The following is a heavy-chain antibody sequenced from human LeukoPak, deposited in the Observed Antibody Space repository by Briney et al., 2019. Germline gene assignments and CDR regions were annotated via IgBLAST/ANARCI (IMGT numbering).Heavy chain of an antibody. J-gene: IGHJ6*03. D-gene: IGHD2/OR15-2a*01. CDR3: ARVSRLYSYYYYYMDV. V-gene: IGHV3-23*01. Sequence: GGSLRLSCAGSGFPFSSHGMNWVRQAPGKGLEWVSGISPGGGPTYYADSVKGRFTISRDDSKNTLYLQMKNLRAEDTAVYYCARVSRLYSYYYYYMDVWGKGTTVTVSS. CDR2: ISPGGGPT. CDR1: GFPFSSHG.